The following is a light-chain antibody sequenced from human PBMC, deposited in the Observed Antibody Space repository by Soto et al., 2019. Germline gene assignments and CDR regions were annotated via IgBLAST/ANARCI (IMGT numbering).Light chain of an antibody. V-gene: IGKV3-20*01. J-gene: IGKJ5*01. Sequence: EIVLTQSPGTLSLSPGERATLSCMASQSVSSSYLAWYQQKPGQAPRLLIYGASSRATGIPDRFSGIGSGTDFTLTISRLEPEDFAVYYCQQYGSSQITFGQGTRLEIK. CDR3: QQYGSSQIT. CDR1: QSVSSSY. CDR2: GAS.